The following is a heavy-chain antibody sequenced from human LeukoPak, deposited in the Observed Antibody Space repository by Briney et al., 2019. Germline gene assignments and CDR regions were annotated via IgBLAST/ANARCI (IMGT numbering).Heavy chain of an antibody. CDR3: AKDDAWGRYKD. Sequence: PGGSLRLSCAASGFIVSNKYMTWVRQAPGKGLEWVSLIYSDGRTYYADSVRGRCTISRDNSKNTVSLQMNSLRGDDTAVYYCAKDDAWGRYKDWGQGTLVTVSS. J-gene: IGHJ1*01. V-gene: IGHV3-53*01. CDR1: GFIVSNKY. D-gene: IGHD3-16*01. CDR2: IYSDGRT.